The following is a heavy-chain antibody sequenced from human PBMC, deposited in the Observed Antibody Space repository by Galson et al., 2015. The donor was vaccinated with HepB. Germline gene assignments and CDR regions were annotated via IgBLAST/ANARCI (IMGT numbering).Heavy chain of an antibody. CDR3: ARRDYAWSSIDDAFDI. D-gene: IGHD4/OR15-4a*01. J-gene: IGHJ3*02. Sequence: QSGAEVTKPGESLKIPCKGSGSSFTSYWIGWVRQMPGKGLEWMGIIYPGDSDTRYSPSFQGQATISADKSISTAYLQWSSLKASDTAMYYCARRDYAWSSIDDAFDIWGQGTMVTVPS. CDR1: GSSFTSYW. CDR2: IYPGDSDT. V-gene: IGHV5-51*01.